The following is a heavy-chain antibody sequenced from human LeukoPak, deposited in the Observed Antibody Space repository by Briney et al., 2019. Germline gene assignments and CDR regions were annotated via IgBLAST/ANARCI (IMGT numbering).Heavy chain of an antibody. D-gene: IGHD3-22*01. V-gene: IGHV1-58*02. CDR2: IVVGSGNT. CDR1: GFTYTTSA. CDR3: AAAYRYFYDRGGYFDS. Sequence: GTSVKVSCKAPGFTYTTSAMQWVRQARGQRLEWIGWIVVGSGNTNYAQKFQERVTITRDMSTSTAYMELSSLRSEDTAVYYCAAAYRYFYDRGGYFDSWGQGTLVTVSS. J-gene: IGHJ4*02.